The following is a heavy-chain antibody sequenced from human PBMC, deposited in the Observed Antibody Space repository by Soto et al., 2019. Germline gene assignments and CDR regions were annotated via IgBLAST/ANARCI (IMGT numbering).Heavy chain of an antibody. J-gene: IGHJ3*02. CDR3: ARVARYYYDSSGYHLFDI. CDR2: IYYSGST. D-gene: IGHD3-22*01. V-gene: IGHV4-59*01. Sequence: SETLSLTCTVSGGSISSYYWSWIRQPPGKGLEWIGYIYYSGSTNYNPSLKSRVTISVDTSKNQFSLKLSSVTAADTAVYYCARVARYYYDSSGYHLFDIWGQGTMVNVSS. CDR1: GGSISSYY.